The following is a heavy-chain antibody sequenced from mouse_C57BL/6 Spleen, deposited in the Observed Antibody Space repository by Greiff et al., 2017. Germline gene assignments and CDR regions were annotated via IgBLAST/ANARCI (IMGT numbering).Heavy chain of an antibody. CDR2: IYPGDGDT. CDR3: ARDYYGSSYTWFAY. J-gene: IGHJ3*01. Sequence: QVQLQQSGAELVKPGASVKISCKASGYAFSSYWMNWVKQRPGKGLEWIGQIYPGDGDTKHNGKFKGEATLTADKSSSKAYMQLLSLTSEDSAVYFCARDYYGSSYTWFAYWGQGTLVTVSA. CDR1: GYAFSSYW. D-gene: IGHD1-1*01. V-gene: IGHV1-80*01.